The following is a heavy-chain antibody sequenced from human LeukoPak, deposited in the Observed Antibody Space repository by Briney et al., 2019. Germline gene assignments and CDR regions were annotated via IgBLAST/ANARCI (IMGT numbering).Heavy chain of an antibody. CDR3: AKDHETYYYDSSGYYY. Sequence: PGGSLRLSCAASGFTFSSYAMSWVRQAPGKGLEWVSAISGSGGCTYYADSVKGRFTISRDNSKNTLYLQMNSLRAEDTAVYYCAKDHETYYYDSSGYYYWGQGTLVTVSS. V-gene: IGHV3-23*01. CDR2: ISGSGGCT. D-gene: IGHD3-22*01. CDR1: GFTFSSYA. J-gene: IGHJ4*02.